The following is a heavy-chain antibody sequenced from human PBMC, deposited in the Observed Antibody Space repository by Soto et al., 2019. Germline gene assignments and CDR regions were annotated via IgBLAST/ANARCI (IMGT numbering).Heavy chain of an antibody. J-gene: IGHJ4*02. CDR3: ARQNIAVAATIDY. CDR1: GGSISSSSYY. D-gene: IGHD6-19*01. V-gene: IGHV4-39*01. CDR2: IYYSGST. Sequence: QLQLQESGPGLVKPSETLSLTCTVSGGSISSSSYYWGWIRQPPGKGLEWIGSIYYSGSTYYTPSLKRRVTISVDTSKNQFSLKLSSVTAADTAVYYCARQNIAVAATIDYWGQGTLVTVSS.